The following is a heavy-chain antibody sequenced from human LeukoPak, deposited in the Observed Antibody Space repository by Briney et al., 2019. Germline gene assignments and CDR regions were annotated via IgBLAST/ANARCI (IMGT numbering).Heavy chain of an antibody. J-gene: IGHJ4*02. D-gene: IGHD4-17*01. CDR3: AGDYGDYYFDY. CDR1: GGSINSTSNY. CDR2: IYYSGST. Sequence: SQTLSLTCTASGGSINSTSNYWGWIRQPPGKGLEWIGSIYYSGSTSYNPSHKSRVTISVDTSKNQFSLKLSSVTAADTAVYFCAGDYGDYYFDYWGQGTLVTVSS. V-gene: IGHV4-39*07.